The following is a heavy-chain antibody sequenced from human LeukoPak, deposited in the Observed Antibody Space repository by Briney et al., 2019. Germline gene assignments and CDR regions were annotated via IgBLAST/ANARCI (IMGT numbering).Heavy chain of an antibody. J-gene: IGHJ4*02. CDR1: GFTFSSYA. CDR2: ISYDGSNK. V-gene: IGHV3-30-3*01. CDR3: ARGHIAAAPIDY. Sequence: PGGSLRLSCAASGFTFSSYAMHWVRQAPGKGLEWVAVISYDGSNKYYADSVKGRFTISRDNSKNTLYLQMNSLRAEDTAVYYCARGHIAAAPIDYWGQGTLVTVSS. D-gene: IGHD6-13*01.